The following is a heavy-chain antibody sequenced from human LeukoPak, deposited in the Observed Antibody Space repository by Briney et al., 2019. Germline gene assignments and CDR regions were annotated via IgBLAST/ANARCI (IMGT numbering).Heavy chain of an antibody. V-gene: IGHV1-2*06. CDR3: APHIATPNFDTWFGP. J-gene: IGHJ5*02. D-gene: IGHD6-13*01. Sequence: ASVKVSCKTSGYTFIDYYIHWVRQAPGQGLEWMGRINPQNGGTASAEKFQGRVTMTRDTSISTAYMELSRLKPADTAVYYCAPHIATPNFDTWFGPWGQGTLVTVSS. CDR2: INPQNGGT. CDR1: GYTFIDYY.